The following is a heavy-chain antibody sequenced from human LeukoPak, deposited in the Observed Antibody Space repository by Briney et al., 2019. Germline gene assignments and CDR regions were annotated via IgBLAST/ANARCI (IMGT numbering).Heavy chain of an antibody. Sequence: GGSLRLSCAASGFTFSSYWMSWVRQAPGKGLGWVASIKQDGTEKYYVDSAKGRFTISRDNAKNSLYLRMNSLRAEDTAVYYCARGYCSGGSCYSAAEYWGQGTLVTVSS. CDR1: GFTFSSYW. V-gene: IGHV3-7*01. J-gene: IGHJ4*02. CDR3: ARGYCSGGSCYSAAEY. CDR2: IKQDGTEK. D-gene: IGHD2-15*01.